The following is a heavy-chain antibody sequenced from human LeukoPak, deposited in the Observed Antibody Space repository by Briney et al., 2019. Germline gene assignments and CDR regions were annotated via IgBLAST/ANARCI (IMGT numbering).Heavy chain of an antibody. Sequence: PGGSLRLSCAASGFTFSSYWMHWVCQAPGKGLVWVSRINTDGATTTYADSVKGRFTISRDNARKTLYLQMNSLRVEDTAVYYCASTRMGSYSIWGQGTMVTVS. CDR3: ASTRMGSYSI. V-gene: IGHV3-74*01. D-gene: IGHD1-26*01. J-gene: IGHJ3*02. CDR2: INTDGATT. CDR1: GFTFSSYW.